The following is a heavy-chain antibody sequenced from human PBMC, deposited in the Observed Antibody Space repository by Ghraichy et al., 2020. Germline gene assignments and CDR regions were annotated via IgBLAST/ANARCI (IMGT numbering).Heavy chain of an antibody. V-gene: IGHV1-18*01. CDR3: ARDEKAYDFWSGYPNWYFDL. Sequence: ASVKVSCKASGYTFTSYGISWVRQAPGQGLEWMGWISAYDGNTNYAQKLQGRVTMTTDTSTSTAYMELRSLRSDDTAVYYCARDEKAYDFWSGYPNWYFDLWGRGTLVTVSS. J-gene: IGHJ2*01. CDR1: GYTFTSYG. CDR2: ISAYDGNT. D-gene: IGHD3-3*01.